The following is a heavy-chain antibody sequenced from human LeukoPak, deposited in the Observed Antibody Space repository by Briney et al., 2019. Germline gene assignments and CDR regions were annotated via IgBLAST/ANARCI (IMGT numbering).Heavy chain of an antibody. D-gene: IGHD2-2*01. CDR2: IKPDGSET. J-gene: IGHJ6*03. CDR1: GFTLRTYW. V-gene: IGHV3-7*01. CDR3: AREVTPDYYYYYMDV. Sequence: GGSLRLSCAASGFTLRTYWMGWVRQAPGKGLEWVGNIKPDGSETYYMGSVKGRFTISRDNARNSLYLQMNSLRAEDTAVYYCAREVTPDYYYYYMDVWGKGTTVTVSS.